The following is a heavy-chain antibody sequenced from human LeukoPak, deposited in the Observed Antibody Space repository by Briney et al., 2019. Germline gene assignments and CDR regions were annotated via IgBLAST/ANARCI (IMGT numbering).Heavy chain of an antibody. CDR1: GCTFTGYY. Sequence: GASVKVSCKASGCTFTGYYMHWVRQAPGQGLEWMGWINPNSGGTNYAQKFQGRVTMTRDTSISTAYMELSRLRSDDTAVYYCARERYCTNGVCLVYWGQGTLVTVSS. CDR2: INPNSGGT. D-gene: IGHD2-8*01. V-gene: IGHV1-2*02. J-gene: IGHJ4*02. CDR3: ARERYCTNGVCLVY.